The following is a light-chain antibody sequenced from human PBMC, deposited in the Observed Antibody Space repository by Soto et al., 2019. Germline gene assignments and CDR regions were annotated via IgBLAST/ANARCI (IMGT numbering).Light chain of an antibody. CDR1: SSNIGNNY. CDR3: GTWDSSLSAGV. CDR2: ENN. V-gene: IGLV1-51*02. J-gene: IGLJ2*01. Sequence: QSVLTQPPSVSAAPGQKVTISCSGSSSNIGNNYVPWYQQRPGTAPKLLIYENNKRPSGIPDRFSGSKSGTSATLGITGLQAGDEADYYCGTWDSSLSAGVFGGGTKLTVL.